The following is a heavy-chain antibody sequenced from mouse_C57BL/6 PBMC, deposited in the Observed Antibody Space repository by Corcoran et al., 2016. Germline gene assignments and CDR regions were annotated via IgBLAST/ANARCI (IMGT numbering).Heavy chain of an antibody. CDR3: AREELGPYAMDY. V-gene: IGHV1-26*01. Sequence: EVQLQQSGPELVKPGASVKISCKASGYTFTDYYMNWVKQSHGKSLEWIGDINPNNGGTSYNQKFKGKATLTVDKSSSTAYMELRSLTSEDSAVYYCAREELGPYAMDYWGQGTSVTVSS. CDR1: GYTFTDYY. D-gene: IGHD4-1*01. CDR2: INPNNGGT. J-gene: IGHJ4*01.